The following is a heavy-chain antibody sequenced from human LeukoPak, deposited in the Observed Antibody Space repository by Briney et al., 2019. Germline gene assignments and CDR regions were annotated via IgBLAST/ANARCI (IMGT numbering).Heavy chain of an antibody. CDR1: GFTFSSYW. CDR3: ARDRYSSGWNYYYYYMDV. J-gene: IGHJ6*03. V-gene: IGHV3-7*01. CDR2: VKQDGSEK. D-gene: IGHD6-19*01. Sequence: GGSLRLSRAASGFTFSSYWMSWVRQAPGKGLEWVANVKQDGSEKYYVDSVKGRFTISRDNAKNSLYLQMNSLRAEDTAVYYCARDRYSSGWNYYYYYMDVWGKGTTVTVSS.